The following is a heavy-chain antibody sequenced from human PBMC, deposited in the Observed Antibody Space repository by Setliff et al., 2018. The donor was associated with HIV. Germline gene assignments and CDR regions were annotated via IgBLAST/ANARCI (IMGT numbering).Heavy chain of an antibody. CDR2: IYSTGST. V-gene: IGHV4-59*11. D-gene: IGHD2-21*01. Sequence: PSETLSLTCTVSGPSINIHYWSWIRQSPGKAFEWIGYIYSTGSTNYNPSLQSRVTISMVASRNQFSLKVTSVTAADTAVYFCARVGLAYSGDMDVWGKGTTVTVSS. J-gene: IGHJ6*03. CDR1: GPSINIHY. CDR3: ARVGLAYSGDMDV.